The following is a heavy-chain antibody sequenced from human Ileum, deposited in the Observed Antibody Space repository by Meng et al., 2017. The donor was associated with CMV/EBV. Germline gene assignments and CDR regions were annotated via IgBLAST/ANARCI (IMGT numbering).Heavy chain of an antibody. CDR1: GFTVSSSY. V-gene: IGHV3-53*01. Sequence: VELGGAGGTLVQPGGSLRLSCAASGFTVSSSYMSWVRQAPGKGLEWVSVIYSGGGTYYADSVKGRFTVSRDNSKNTLYLQMNSLRAEDTAIYYCARGLGAYDYWGQGTLVTVSS. CDR2: IYSGGGT. D-gene: IGHD3-16*01. J-gene: IGHJ4*02. CDR3: ARGLGAYDY.